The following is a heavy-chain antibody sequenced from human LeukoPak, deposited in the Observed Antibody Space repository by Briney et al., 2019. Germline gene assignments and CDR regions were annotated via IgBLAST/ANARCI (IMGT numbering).Heavy chain of an antibody. CDR2: INPDSGGT. CDR1: GYTFTGYY. J-gene: IGHJ4*02. V-gene: IGHV1-2*02. D-gene: IGHD4-4*01. CDR3: AIEEMATITGSFDN. Sequence: ASVKVSCKASGYTFTGYYMHWVRQAPGQGLEWMGWINPDSGGTYYAQKFQGRVTMTRDTSISTAYMELSSLTSDDTAVYYCAIEEMATITGSFDNWGQGTLVTVTS.